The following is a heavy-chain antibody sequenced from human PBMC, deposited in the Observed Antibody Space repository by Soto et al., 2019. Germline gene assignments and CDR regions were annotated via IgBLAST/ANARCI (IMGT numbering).Heavy chain of an antibody. Sequence: WGSLRLSCAASGFTFCSYGMHWVRQAPGKGLEWVAVISYDGSNKYYADSVKGRFTISRDNSKNTLYLQMNSLRAEDTAVYYCAKGPIAAAGTDWFDPWGQGTLVTVSS. V-gene: IGHV3-30*18. D-gene: IGHD6-13*01. CDR1: GFTFCSYG. CDR2: ISYDGSNK. J-gene: IGHJ5*02. CDR3: AKGPIAAAGTDWFDP.